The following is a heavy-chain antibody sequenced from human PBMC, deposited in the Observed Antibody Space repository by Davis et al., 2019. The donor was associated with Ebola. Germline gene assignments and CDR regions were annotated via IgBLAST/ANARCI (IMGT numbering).Heavy chain of an antibody. Sequence: PSETLSLTCTVSGSSISSGYYWGWIRQPPGKGLEWIGSISHSGSTYYNPSLKSRVTISVDTSKNQFSLKLSSVTAADTAVYSCARDNPPTSYYYDSSGYPYFDYWGQGTLVTVSS. J-gene: IGHJ4*02. CDR2: ISHSGST. D-gene: IGHD3-22*01. CDR3: ARDNPPTSYYYDSSGYPYFDY. CDR1: GSSISSGYY. V-gene: IGHV4-38-2*02.